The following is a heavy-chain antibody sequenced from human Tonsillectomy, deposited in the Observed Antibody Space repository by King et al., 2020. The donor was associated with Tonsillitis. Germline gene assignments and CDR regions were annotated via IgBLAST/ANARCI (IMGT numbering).Heavy chain of an antibody. D-gene: IGHD1-26*01. CDR1: GFTFSSYG. J-gene: IGHJ6*02. CDR2: IRYDGSNK. CDR3: AKDLPSGRYSYYYGMDV. V-gene: IGHV3-30*02. Sequence: VQLVESGGGVVQPGGSLRLSCAASGFTFSSYGMHWVRQAPGKGLEWVAFIRYDGSNKYYAGSVKGRFTISRDNSKNTLYLQMNSLRAEDTAVYYCAKDLPSGRYSYYYGMDVWGQGTTVTVSS.